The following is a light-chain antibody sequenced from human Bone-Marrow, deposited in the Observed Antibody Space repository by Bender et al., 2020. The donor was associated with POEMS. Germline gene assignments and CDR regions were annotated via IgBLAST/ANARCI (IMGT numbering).Light chain of an antibody. CDR1: SSDVGGYNS. CDR3: CSYAGGFYV. Sequence: QSALTQPASVSESPGQSITISCTGSSSDVGGYNSVSWYQQHPDEAPKLMIYGVYQRPSGVPDRFSGSRSGNTASLTISGLQAEDEADYYCCSYAGGFYVFGAGTKVTVL. J-gene: IGLJ1*01. V-gene: IGLV2-11*01. CDR2: GVY.